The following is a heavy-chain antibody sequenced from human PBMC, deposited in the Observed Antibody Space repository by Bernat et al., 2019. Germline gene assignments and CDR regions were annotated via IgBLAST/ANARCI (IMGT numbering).Heavy chain of an antibody. CDR2: ISSSSSYI. Sequence: EVQLVESGGGLVKPGGSLRLSCAASGFTFSSYSMNWVRQAPGKGLEWVSSISSSSSYIYYADSVKGRFTISRDNAKNSLYLQMNSLRAEDTAVYYCAREGGSSWYGVFYYYYYYGMDVWGQGTTVTVSS. V-gene: IGHV3-21*01. J-gene: IGHJ6*02. CDR1: GFTFSSYS. D-gene: IGHD6-13*01. CDR3: AREGGSSWYGVFYYYYYYGMDV.